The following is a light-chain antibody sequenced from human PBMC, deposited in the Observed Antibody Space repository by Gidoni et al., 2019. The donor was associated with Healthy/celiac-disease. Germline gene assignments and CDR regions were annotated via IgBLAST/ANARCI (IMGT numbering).Light chain of an antibody. CDR2: GAS. V-gene: IGKV3-15*01. CDR3: QQYNNWPPAYT. CDR1: QSVSSN. Sequence: EIVMTQSPAPLSVSPGERATLSSRASQSVSSNLAWYQQKPGQAPRLLIYGASTRATGIPARFSGSGSGTEFTLTISSLQSEDFAVYYCQQYNNWPPAYTFGQGTKLEIK. J-gene: IGKJ2*01.